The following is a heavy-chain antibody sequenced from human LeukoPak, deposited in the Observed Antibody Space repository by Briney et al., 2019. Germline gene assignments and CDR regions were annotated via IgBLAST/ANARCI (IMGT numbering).Heavy chain of an antibody. V-gene: IGHV4-59*01. Sequence: SETLSLTCTVSGGSISSYYWSWIRQPPGKGLEWVGYIHYSVSTHYNPSLKSRVTISVDPSKNQVSLKLRSVTAADTAVYYCARTTEGYAGGPGYSYYYYMDVWGKGTTVTLSS. J-gene: IGHJ6*03. CDR3: ARTTEGYAGGPGYSYYYYMDV. D-gene: IGHD5-12*01. CDR2: IHYSVST. CDR1: GGSISSYY.